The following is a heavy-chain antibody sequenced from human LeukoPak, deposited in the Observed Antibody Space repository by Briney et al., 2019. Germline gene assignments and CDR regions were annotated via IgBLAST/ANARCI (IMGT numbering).Heavy chain of an antibody. V-gene: IGHV1-2*02. J-gene: IGHJ4*02. CDR3: AREARLGCSGGSCYSDVIDY. CDR2: INPNSGGT. CDR1: GYTFTGYY. D-gene: IGHD2-15*01. Sequence: GASVKVSCKASGYTFTGYYMHWVRQAPGQGLEWMGWINPNSGGTNYAQKFQGRVAMTRDTSISTAYMELSRLRSDDTAVYYCAREARLGCSGGSCYSDVIDYWGQGTLVTVSS.